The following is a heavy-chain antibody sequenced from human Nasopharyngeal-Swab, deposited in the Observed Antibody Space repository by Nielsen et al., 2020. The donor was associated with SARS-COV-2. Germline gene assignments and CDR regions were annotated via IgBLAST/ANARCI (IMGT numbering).Heavy chain of an antibody. V-gene: IGHV5-51*01. J-gene: IGHJ4*02. D-gene: IGHD5-24*01. Sequence: GESLKISRKGSGYSFTSYWIGWVRQMPGKGLEWMGIIYPGDSDTRYSPSFQGQVTISADKSISTAYLQWSSLKASDTAMYYCARQALGRDGYINPDYWGQGTLVTVSS. CDR1: GYSFTSYW. CDR3: ARQALGRDGYINPDY. CDR2: IYPGDSDT.